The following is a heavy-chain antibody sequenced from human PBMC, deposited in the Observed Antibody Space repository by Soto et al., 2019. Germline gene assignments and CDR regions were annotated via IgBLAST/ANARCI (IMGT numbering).Heavy chain of an antibody. CDR2: ISYHGINK. CDR3: AKYTDYGEHRDWLDP. Sequence: QVQLVESGGGVVQPGRSLTLSCAASGFTFSSYGMHWVRQAPGKGPEWVAVISYHGINKYYADSVRGRFTISRDNTRNTLFLQMTSLRAEDTAVYYCAKYTDYGEHRDWLDPWGQGTQVIVSS. CDR1: GFTFSSYG. V-gene: IGHV3-30*18. J-gene: IGHJ5*02. D-gene: IGHD4-17*01.